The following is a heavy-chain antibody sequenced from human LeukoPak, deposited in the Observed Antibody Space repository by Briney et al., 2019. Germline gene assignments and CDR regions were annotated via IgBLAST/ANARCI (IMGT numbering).Heavy chain of an antibody. CDR3: ARDRRGFLPAWYFDL. J-gene: IGHJ2*01. V-gene: IGHV4-59*01. D-gene: IGHD1-14*01. Sequence: PSKTLSLTCTVSGGSISSYYWSWIRQPPGKGLEWIGYIYYSGSTNYNPSLKSRVTISVDTSKNQFSLKLSSVTAADTAVYYCARDRRGFLPAWYFDLWGRGTLVTVSS. CDR1: GGSISSYY. CDR2: IYYSGST.